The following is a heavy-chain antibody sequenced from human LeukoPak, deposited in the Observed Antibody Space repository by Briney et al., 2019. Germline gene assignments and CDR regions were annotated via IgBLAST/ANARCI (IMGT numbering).Heavy chain of an antibody. D-gene: IGHD6-13*01. J-gene: IGHJ6*03. CDR3: ARDRSSSSWYYYYYMDA. CDR1: GGSISSGSYY. Sequence: NPSQTLSLTCTVSGGSISSGSYYWSWIRQPAGKELEWIGRSYTSGSTNYNPSLKSRVTISVDTSKNQFSLKLSSVTAADTAVYYCARDRSSSSWYYYYYMDAWGKGTTVTVSS. V-gene: IGHV4-61*02. CDR2: SYTSGST.